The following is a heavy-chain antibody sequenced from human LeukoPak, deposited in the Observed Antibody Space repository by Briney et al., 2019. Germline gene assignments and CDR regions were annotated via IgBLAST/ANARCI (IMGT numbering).Heavy chain of an antibody. J-gene: IGHJ4*01. CDR3: ATKTHYFDNSGYPFDY. CDR2: ISSNGGST. D-gene: IGHD3-22*01. CDR1: GFTFNNYA. V-gene: IGHV3-64D*06. Sequence: GGSLRLSCSASGFTFNNYAMHWVRQAPGKGLEYVSGISSNGGSTYYADSVKGRFTISRDNSRNTLYLQMSSLRPEDTAVYYCATKTHYFDNSGYPFDYWGQGTLVTVSS.